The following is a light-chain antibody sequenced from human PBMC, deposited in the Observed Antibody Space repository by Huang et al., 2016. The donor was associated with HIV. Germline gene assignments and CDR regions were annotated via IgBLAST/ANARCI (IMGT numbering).Light chain of an antibody. J-gene: IGKJ2*01. CDR1: QDISNY. Sequence: IQMTQSPSSLSASVGDRVTITCQASQDISNYLNWYQQKQGKAPKLLIYDASNLETGVPSRFSGSGSGTDFTFTISSLQPEDIATYYCQQYDNLPYTFGQGTKLEIK. V-gene: IGKV1-33*01. CDR2: DAS. CDR3: QQYDNLPYT.